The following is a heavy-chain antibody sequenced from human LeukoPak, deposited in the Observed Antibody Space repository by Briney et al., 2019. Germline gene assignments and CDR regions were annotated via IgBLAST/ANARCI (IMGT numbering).Heavy chain of an antibody. D-gene: IGHD3-3*01. CDR1: GFTFSDYY. J-gene: IGHJ4*02. CDR2: ISSSSSYT. V-gene: IGHV3-11*06. CDR3: AGSTLEWYPNDY. Sequence: GGSLRLSCAASGFTFSDYYMSWIRQAPGKGLEWVSYISSSSSYTNYADSVKGRFTISRDNAKNSLYLQMNSLRAEDTAVYYCAGSTLEWYPNDYWGQGTLVTVSS.